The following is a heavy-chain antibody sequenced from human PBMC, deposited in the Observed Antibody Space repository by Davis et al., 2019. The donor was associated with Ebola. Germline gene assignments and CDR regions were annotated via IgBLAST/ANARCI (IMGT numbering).Heavy chain of an antibody. D-gene: IGHD3-16*01. V-gene: IGHV1-69*13. Sequence: AASVKVSCKASGGTFSSQATSWARQAPGQGLEWTGGLTPIFGPANYAQKFQGRVTITADESTSTAYMEVGSLRSEDTAVYYCASGGTSHRYYGMDVWGQGTTVTVSS. J-gene: IGHJ6*02. CDR3: ASGGTSHRYYGMDV. CDR2: LTPIFGPA. CDR1: GGTFSSQA.